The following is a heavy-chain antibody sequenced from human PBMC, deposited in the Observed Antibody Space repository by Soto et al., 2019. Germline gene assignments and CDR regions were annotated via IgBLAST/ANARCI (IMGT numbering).Heavy chain of an antibody. V-gene: IGHV4-39*01. J-gene: IGHJ4*02. CDR3: ARRDISSGLSFSFDY. CDR1: GGSISSSSYY. CDR2: IYYSGST. Sequence: SETLSLTCTVSGGSISSSSYYWGWIRQPPGKGLEWIGSIYYSGSTYYNPSLKSRVTISVDTSKNQFSLKLSSVTAADTAVYYCARRDISSGLSFSFDYWGQGTLVTVSS. D-gene: IGHD6-19*01.